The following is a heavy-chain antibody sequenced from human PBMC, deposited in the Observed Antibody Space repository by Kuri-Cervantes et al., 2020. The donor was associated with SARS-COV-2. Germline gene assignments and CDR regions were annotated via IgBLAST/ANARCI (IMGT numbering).Heavy chain of an antibody. Sequence: ASVKVSCKASGYTFTGYYMHWVRQAPGQGLEWMGWINPNSGGTNYAQKFQGWVTMTRDTSISTAYMELSRLRSEDTAVYYCARDRYYDSSGYYSDAFDIWGQGTMVTVSS. CDR2: INPNSGGT. CDR1: GYTFTGYY. J-gene: IGHJ3*02. D-gene: IGHD3-22*01. V-gene: IGHV1-2*04. CDR3: ARDRYYDSSGYYSDAFDI.